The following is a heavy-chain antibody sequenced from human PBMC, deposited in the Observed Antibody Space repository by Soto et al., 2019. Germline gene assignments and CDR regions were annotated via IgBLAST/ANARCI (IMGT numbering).Heavy chain of an antibody. J-gene: IGHJ4*02. V-gene: IGHV4-4*02. D-gene: IGHD1-7*01. CDR1: GGSISSSNW. Sequence: QVQVQESGPGLVKPSGTLSLTCAVSGGSISSSNWCNWVRQPPGKGLEWIGEIYHSGSTNYNPSLKSRVTISVDKSKNQFSLKLNSVTAADTAVYYCASLGTTVPTFDYWGQGTLVIVSS. CDR2: IYHSGST. CDR3: ASLGTTVPTFDY.